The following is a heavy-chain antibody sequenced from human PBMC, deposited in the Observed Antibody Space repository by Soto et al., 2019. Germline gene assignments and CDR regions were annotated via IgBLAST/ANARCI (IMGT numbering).Heavy chain of an antibody. CDR1: GFTFSSYW. Sequence: GGSLRLSCAASGFTFSSYWMSWVRQAPGKGLAWVANIKQDGSEKYYVGSINGRIPIGRDNATNSLYVQMNSLSAEDTAVYYCAREPGCTILGGGRRYTDYEMDVWGQGATVTVSS. CDR3: AREPGCTILGGGRRYTDYEMDV. D-gene: IGHD3-3*01. CDR2: IKQDGSEK. V-gene: IGHV3-7*01. J-gene: IGHJ6*02.